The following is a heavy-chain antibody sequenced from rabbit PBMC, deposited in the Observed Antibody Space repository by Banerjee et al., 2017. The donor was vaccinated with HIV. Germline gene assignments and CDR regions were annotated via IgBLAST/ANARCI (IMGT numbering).Heavy chain of an antibody. J-gene: IGHJ4*01. Sequence: QEQLEESGGGLVQPEGSLTLTCKASGSDISSNAMCWVRQAPGKGLELIACIYSSNGDKWYASWVNGRFTISRSTSLNTVDLKMTSLTVADTATYFCARGDDGDPSSGYALSLWGPGTLVTVS. CDR3: ARGDDGDPSSGYALSL. CDR1: GSDISSNA. D-gene: IGHD6-1*01. V-gene: IGHV1S47*01. CDR2: IYSSNGDK.